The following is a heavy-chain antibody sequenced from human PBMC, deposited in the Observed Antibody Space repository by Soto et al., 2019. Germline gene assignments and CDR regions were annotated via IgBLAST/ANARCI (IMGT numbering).Heavy chain of an antibody. CDR2: IYYSGST. V-gene: IGHV4-59*01. D-gene: IGHD6-19*01. J-gene: IGHJ4*02. CDR3: ARDAPLYSSGWYRGIFDY. Sequence: SETLSLTCTVSGGSIISYYWSWIRQPPWKGLEWIGYIYYSGSTNYNPSLKSRVTISVDTSKNQFSLKLSSVTAADTAVYYCARDAPLYSSGWYRGIFDYWGQGTLVTVSS. CDR1: GGSIISYY.